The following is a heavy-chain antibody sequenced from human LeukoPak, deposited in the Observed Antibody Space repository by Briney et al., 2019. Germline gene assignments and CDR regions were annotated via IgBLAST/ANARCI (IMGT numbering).Heavy chain of an antibody. CDR2: IYHSGST. V-gene: IGHV4-59*12. Sequence: SETLSLTCTVSGGSISSYYWSWIRQPPGKGLEWIGYIYHSGSTYYNPSLKSRVTISVDRSKNQFSLKLSSVTAADTAVYYCARSKLGRFDYWGQGTLVTVSS. D-gene: IGHD7-27*01. CDR3: ARSKLGRFDY. J-gene: IGHJ4*02. CDR1: GGSISSYY.